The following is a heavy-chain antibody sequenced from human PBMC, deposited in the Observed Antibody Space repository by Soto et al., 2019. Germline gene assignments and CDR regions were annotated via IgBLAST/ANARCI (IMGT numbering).Heavy chain of an antibody. V-gene: IGHV5-51*01. J-gene: IGHJ5*02. Sequence: PGESLKISCKGSGYSFTSYWIGWVRQMPGKGLEWMGIIYPGDSDTRYSPSFQGQVTISADKSISTAYLQWSSLKASDTAMYYCARQSDYSLLPPWFDPWGQGTLVTVSS. CDR3: ARQSDYSLLPPWFDP. D-gene: IGHD4-4*01. CDR2: IYPGDSDT. CDR1: GYSFTSYW.